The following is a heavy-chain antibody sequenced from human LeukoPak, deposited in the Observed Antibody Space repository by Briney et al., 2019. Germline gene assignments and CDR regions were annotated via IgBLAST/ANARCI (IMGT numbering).Heavy chain of an antibody. CDR3: ALNLVATINFDY. Sequence: ASVKVSCKASGYTFNGYYMHWVRQAPGQGLEWMGWINANSGGTNYAQKFQGRVAMTRDTSISTAYMELSRLRSDDTAVYYCALNLVATINFDYWGQGTLVTVSS. CDR2: INANSGGT. CDR1: GYTFNGYY. D-gene: IGHD5-12*01. J-gene: IGHJ4*02. V-gene: IGHV1-2*02.